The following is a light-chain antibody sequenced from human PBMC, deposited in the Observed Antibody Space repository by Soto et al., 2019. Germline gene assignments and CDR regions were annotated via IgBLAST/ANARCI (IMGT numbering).Light chain of an antibody. CDR3: QQANRYPYT. CDR2: ATS. Sequence: DIQMTQSPSSVSASVGDRVIITCRASQGISRWLAWYQQKSGRAPKLLIYATSSLQSGVPPRFSGSGSGTDFTLTISSLQPEDSATYYCQQANRYPYTFGQGTKLEIQ. CDR1: QGISRW. V-gene: IGKV1-12*01. J-gene: IGKJ2*01.